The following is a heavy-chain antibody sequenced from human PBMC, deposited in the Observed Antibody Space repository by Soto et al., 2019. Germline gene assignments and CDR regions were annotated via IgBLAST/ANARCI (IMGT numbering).Heavy chain of an antibody. CDR2: MSYDGSNK. D-gene: IGHD3-10*01. Sequence: QVQLVESGGGVVQPVRSLRLSCAGSGFTFSSYGMHWVRQAPGKGLEWVATMSYDGSNKYYADSVKGRFTISRDNSKNTLYVRMNSLRAEDTAVYYCAKEGPITMELDFWGQGTLVTVSS. V-gene: IGHV3-30*18. CDR3: AKEGPITMELDF. J-gene: IGHJ4*02. CDR1: GFTFSSYG.